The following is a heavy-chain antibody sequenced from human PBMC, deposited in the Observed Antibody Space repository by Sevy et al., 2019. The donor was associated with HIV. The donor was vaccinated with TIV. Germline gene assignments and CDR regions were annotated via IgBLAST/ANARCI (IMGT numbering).Heavy chain of an antibody. Sequence: ASVKVSCKASGYTFTSYGISWVRQAPGQGLEWMGWISAYNGNTNYAQKLQGRVTMTTDTSTSTAYMELRSLRSEDTAVYYCAGTYYYDSSGYKESRYYGMDVWGQGTTVTVSS. V-gene: IGHV1-18*01. J-gene: IGHJ6*02. CDR3: AGTYYYDSSGYKESRYYGMDV. CDR1: GYTFTSYG. D-gene: IGHD3-22*01. CDR2: ISAYNGNT.